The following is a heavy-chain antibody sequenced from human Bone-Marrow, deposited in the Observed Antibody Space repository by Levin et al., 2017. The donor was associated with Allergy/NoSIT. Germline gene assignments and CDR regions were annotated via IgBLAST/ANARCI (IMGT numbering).Heavy chain of an antibody. V-gene: IGHV4-30-4*01. CDR2: IYRSGTT. CDR1: GDFISSGDHY. D-gene: IGHD4-17*01. CDR3: ARVPIRDYGVQKGYWYFDL. Sequence: PSETLSLTCTVSGDFISSGDHYWSWIRQAPGKGPEWIGFIYRSGTTDYNPSLKSRLTISVDTSKNQFSLNLNSVTAADTAVYYCARVPIRDYGVQKGYWYFDLWGRGTLVTVSS. J-gene: IGHJ2*01.